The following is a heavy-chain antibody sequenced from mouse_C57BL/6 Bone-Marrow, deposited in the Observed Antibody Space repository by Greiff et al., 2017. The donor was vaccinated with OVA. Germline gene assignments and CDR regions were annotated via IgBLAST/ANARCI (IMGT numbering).Heavy chain of an antibody. J-gene: IGHJ3*01. CDR1: GYTFTDYW. Sequence: QVQLQQSGAELVRPGTSVKMSCKASGYTFTDYWIGWVKQRPGQGLEWIGDINPGGGNTNYNEKFKGKATLTADKSSNTAYMQINSLTSEDSAIYYCALIYDSNSPWFAYWGQGTRITVSA. D-gene: IGHD2-5*01. CDR2: INPGGGNT. V-gene: IGHV1-63*01. CDR3: ALIYDSNSPWFAY.